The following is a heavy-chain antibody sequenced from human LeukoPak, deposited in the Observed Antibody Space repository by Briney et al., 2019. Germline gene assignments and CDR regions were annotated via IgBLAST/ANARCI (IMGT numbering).Heavy chain of an antibody. D-gene: IGHD5-18*01. Sequence: NPSETLPLTCTVSGGSISSGGYYWSWIRQPPGKGLEWIGYIYYSGSTNYNPSLKSRVTISVDTSKNQFSLKLSSVTAADTAVYYCARDPVVQLWPTFDYWGQGTLVTVSS. CDR2: IYYSGST. V-gene: IGHV4-61*08. CDR3: ARDPVVQLWPTFDY. CDR1: GGSISSGGYY. J-gene: IGHJ4*02.